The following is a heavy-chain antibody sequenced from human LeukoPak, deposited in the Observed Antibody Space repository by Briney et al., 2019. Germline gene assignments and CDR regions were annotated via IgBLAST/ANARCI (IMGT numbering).Heavy chain of an antibody. CDR1: GFTFSSYW. Sequence: HPGGSLRLSCAASGFTFSSYWMSWVRQAPGKGLEWVANIEQDGSEKYYVDSVKGRFTISRDNAKNSLYLQMNSLRAEDTAVYYCARTVVVPAAIVGAFDYYYGMDVWGQGTTVTVSS. CDR2: IEQDGSEK. V-gene: IGHV3-7*01. D-gene: IGHD2-2*01. CDR3: ARTVVVPAAIVGAFDYYYGMDV. J-gene: IGHJ6*02.